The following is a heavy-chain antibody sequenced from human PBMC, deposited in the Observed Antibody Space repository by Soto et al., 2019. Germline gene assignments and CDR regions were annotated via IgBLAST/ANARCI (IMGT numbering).Heavy chain of an antibody. CDR2: INHSGST. CDR3: ARVGLLVATITTPYYYMDV. CDR1: GGSFSGYY. D-gene: IGHD5-12*01. J-gene: IGHJ6*03. V-gene: IGHV4-34*01. Sequence: SETLSLTCAVYGGSFSGYYWSWIRQPPGKGLEWIGEINHSGSTNYNPSLKSRVTISVDTSKNQFSLKLSSVTAADTAVYYCARVGLLVATITTPYYYMDVWGKGTTVTVSS.